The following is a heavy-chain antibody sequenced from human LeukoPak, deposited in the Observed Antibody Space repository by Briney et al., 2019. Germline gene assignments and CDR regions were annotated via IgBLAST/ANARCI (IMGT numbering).Heavy chain of an antibody. Sequence: TSETLSLTCTVSGGSISSSSYYWGWIRQPPGKGLEWIGSIYYSGSTYYNPSLKSRVTISVDTSKNQFSLKLSSVTAADTAVYYCARRWVRDGYNFDPWGQGTLVTVSS. V-gene: IGHV4-39*01. CDR3: ARRWVRDGYNFDP. J-gene: IGHJ5*02. D-gene: IGHD5-24*01. CDR1: GGSISSSSYY. CDR2: IYYSGST.